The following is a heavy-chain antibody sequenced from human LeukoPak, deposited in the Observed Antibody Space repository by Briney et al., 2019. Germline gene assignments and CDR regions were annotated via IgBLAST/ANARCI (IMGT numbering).Heavy chain of an antibody. CDR3: ARDHLPAGAPGYYMDV. CDR1: GGSVSSHF. V-gene: IGHV4-59*02. Sequence: SETLSLTCTVSGGSVSSHFWSWIRQPPGKGLEWIGYIYNSGITNYNPSLKSRVTMTVDTSKNQFSLMLRSVTAADTAVYYCARDHLPAGAPGYYMDVWGKGTTVTVSS. CDR2: IYNSGIT. D-gene: IGHD4/OR15-4a*01. J-gene: IGHJ6*03.